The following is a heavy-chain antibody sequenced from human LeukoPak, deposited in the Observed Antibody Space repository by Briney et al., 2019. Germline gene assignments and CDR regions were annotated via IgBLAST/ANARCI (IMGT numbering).Heavy chain of an antibody. CDR2: VFHSGTT. CDR1: GDSLTSHF. CDR3: ARRMATVTDAFDI. D-gene: IGHD5-24*01. J-gene: IGHJ3*02. Sequence: SETLSLTCNVSGDSLTSHFWSWIRQTPGKGLEWIGYVFHSGTTNYSPSLKSRVNISLDTSKKQFYLRLASVTGADTAVYYCARRMATVTDAFDIWGRGTMVSVSS. V-gene: IGHV4-59*08.